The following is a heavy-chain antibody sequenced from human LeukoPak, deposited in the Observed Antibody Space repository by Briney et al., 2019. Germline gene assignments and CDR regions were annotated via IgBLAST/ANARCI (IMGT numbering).Heavy chain of an antibody. V-gene: IGHV3-30*02. CDR3: ARDRSDYFDY. CDR2: VRYDESNK. CDR1: GFTFSNYG. J-gene: IGHJ4*02. D-gene: IGHD3-3*01. Sequence: PGGSLRLSCAASGFTFSNYGMHWARQAPGKGLEWVAFVRYDESNKYYADSVKGRFTISRDNSKNTLYLQMNSLRAEDTAVYYCARDRSDYFDYWGQGTLVTVSS.